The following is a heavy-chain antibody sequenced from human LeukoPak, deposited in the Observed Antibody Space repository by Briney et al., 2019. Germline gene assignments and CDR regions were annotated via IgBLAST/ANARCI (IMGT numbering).Heavy chain of an antibody. CDR1: GFTFSSYS. Sequence: GGSLRLSCAASGFTFSSYSMNWVRQAPGKGLEWVSSISSSSSYIYYADSVKGRFTISRDNAKNSLYLQMNSLRAEDTAVYYCARPGDKVATIHAHPDYWGQGTLVTVSS. CDR3: ARPGDKVATIHAHPDY. CDR2: ISSSSSYI. V-gene: IGHV3-21*01. J-gene: IGHJ4*02. D-gene: IGHD5-12*01.